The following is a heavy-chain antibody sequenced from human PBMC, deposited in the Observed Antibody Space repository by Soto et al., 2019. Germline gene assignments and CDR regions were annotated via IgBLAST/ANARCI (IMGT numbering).Heavy chain of an antibody. CDR3: ARDLQYYDFWSGYYNYYYYMDV. Sequence: ASVKVSCKASGYTFTSYGISWVRQAPGQGLEWLGWISAYNGNTNYAQKLQGRVTMTTDTSTSTAYMELRSLRSDDTAVYYCARDLQYYDFWSGYYNYYYYMDVWGKGTTVT. D-gene: IGHD3-3*01. V-gene: IGHV1-18*01. CDR1: GYTFTSYG. CDR2: ISAYNGNT. J-gene: IGHJ6*03.